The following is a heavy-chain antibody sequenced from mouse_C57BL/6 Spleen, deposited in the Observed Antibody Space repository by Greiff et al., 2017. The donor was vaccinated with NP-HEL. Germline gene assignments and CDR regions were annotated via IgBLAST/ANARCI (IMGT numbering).Heavy chain of an antibody. Sequence: VKLQQSGAELVRPGTSVKVSCKASGYAFTNYLIEWVKQRPGQGLEWIGVINPGSGGTNYNEKFKGKATLTADKSSSTAYMQLSSLTSEDSAVYFCARSYSNSVYAMDYWGQGTSVTVSS. CDR1: GYAFTNYL. J-gene: IGHJ4*01. CDR3: ARSYSNSVYAMDY. V-gene: IGHV1-54*01. CDR2: INPGSGGT. D-gene: IGHD2-5*01.